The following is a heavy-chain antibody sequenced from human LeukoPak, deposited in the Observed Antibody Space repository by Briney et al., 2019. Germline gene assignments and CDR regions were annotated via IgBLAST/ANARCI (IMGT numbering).Heavy chain of an antibody. D-gene: IGHD2-2*01. CDR1: GGSISSYY. J-gene: IGHJ2*01. CDR2: IYYSGST. Sequence: SETLPLTCTVSGGSISSYYWSWIRQPPGKGLEWIGYIYYSGSTNYNPSLKSRVTVSVDTSKNQLSLRLSSMTAADTAVYYCARHSQAIWYFDVWGRGTLVTVSS. V-gene: IGHV4-59*08. CDR3: ARHSQAIWYFDV.